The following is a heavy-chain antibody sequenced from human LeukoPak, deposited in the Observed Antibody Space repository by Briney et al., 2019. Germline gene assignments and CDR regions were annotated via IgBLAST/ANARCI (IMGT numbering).Heavy chain of an antibody. CDR1: GITFSGYS. Sequence: GGSLRLSCVVSGITFSGYSMIWVRQAPGKGLEWLSFMTTSGNTIFYAESVKERFTISRDNAKKTLYLQMNSLRDEDTAVYYCARVGGATAVTMYFEYWGQGTPVTVSS. CDR3: ARVGGATAVTMYFEY. V-gene: IGHV3-48*02. D-gene: IGHD1-26*01. J-gene: IGHJ4*02. CDR2: MTTSGNTI.